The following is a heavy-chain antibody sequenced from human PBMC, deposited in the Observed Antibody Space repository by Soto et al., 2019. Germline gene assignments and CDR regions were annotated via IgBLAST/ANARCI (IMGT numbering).Heavy chain of an antibody. J-gene: IGHJ6*02. D-gene: IGHD6-6*01. CDR3: ARDGWGYSGSTRPSGFFHYGMDV. Sequence: QVQLQESGPGLVKPSQTLSLTCTVSGGSISSGGYYWSWIRQHPGKGLEWIGYIYYSGSTYYNPSLKSRVTISVDTSKNQFSLKLSSVTAADTAVYYCARDGWGYSGSTRPSGFFHYGMDVWGQGTTVTVSS. V-gene: IGHV4-31*03. CDR2: IYYSGST. CDR1: GGSISSGGYY.